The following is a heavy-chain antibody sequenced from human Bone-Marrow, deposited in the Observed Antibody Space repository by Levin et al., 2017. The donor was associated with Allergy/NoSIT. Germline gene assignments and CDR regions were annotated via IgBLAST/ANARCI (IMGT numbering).Heavy chain of an antibody. CDR2: IYYSGSP. D-gene: IGHD5-12*01. J-gene: IGHJ6*02. CDR1: GGSISSSSYY. CDR3: AREVAYDGPSDYSGMDV. Sequence: SETLSLTCTVSGGSISSSSYYWGWIRQPPGKGLEWIGTIYYSGSPYYNPSLKSRVTISIAMSKNQFSLKLSSVTAADTAVYYCAREVAYDGPSDYSGMDVWGQGTTVTVSS. V-gene: IGHV4-39*07.